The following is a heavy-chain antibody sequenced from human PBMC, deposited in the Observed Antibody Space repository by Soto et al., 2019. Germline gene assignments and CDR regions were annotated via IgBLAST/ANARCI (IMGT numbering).Heavy chain of an antibody. D-gene: IGHD3-3*01. CDR1: GLIFSGYG. CDR2: IWDDGHTK. V-gene: IGHV3-33*01. Sequence: GGSLRLSCAASGLIFSGYGLHWVRQAPGKGLEWVAVIWDDGHTKYYGEAVEGRFTISRDNSKNTLYLQMSGLRAKDTAVYYCARARAGFLESFDYWGQGILVTVSS. J-gene: IGHJ4*02. CDR3: ARARAGFLESFDY.